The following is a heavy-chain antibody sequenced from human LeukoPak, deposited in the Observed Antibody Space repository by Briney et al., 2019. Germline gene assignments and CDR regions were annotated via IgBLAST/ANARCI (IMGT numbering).Heavy chain of an antibody. V-gene: IGHV4-59*08. CDR1: GGSISSYY. D-gene: IGHD2-2*01. CDR2: IYYSGST. J-gene: IGHJ3*02. CDR3: ARSLGYCSSTSCYVAFDI. Sequence: SETLSLTCTVSGGSISSYYWSWIRQPPGKGLEWIGYIYYSGSTNYNPSLKSRVTISVDTSKNQFSLKLSSVTAADTAVYYCARSLGYCSSTSCYVAFDIWGQGTMVTVSS.